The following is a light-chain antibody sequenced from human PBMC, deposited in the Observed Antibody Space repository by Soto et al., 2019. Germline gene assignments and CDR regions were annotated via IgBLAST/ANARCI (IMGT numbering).Light chain of an antibody. CDR2: AAS. J-gene: IGKJ1*01. Sequence: PSSLSASLGERVTITWRASQAIRTALGWYQQKPGKVPKLLIYAASTLQSGVPSRFSGSGSGTDFTLTISSLQPEDFATYYCLQDYNYPRTFGQGTKVDIK. V-gene: IGKV1-6*01. CDR3: LQDYNYPRT. CDR1: QAIRTA.